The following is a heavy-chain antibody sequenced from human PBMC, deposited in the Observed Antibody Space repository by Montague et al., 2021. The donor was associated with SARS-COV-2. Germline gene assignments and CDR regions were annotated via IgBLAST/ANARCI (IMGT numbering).Heavy chain of an antibody. CDR3: ARLEITLGGVIVIRYYFDF. CDR1: GASRSTKNYY. CDR2: ISYSATS. D-gene: IGHD3-16*02. Sequence: SETLSLTCTFSGASRSTKNYYWGWIRQPPGKGLEWIGSISYSATSYSNPSLKSRVTMSVDTSRNQLSLNLSSVTVADTAVYYCARLEITLGGVIVIRYYFDFWGQGTLVTVSS. V-gene: IGHV4-39*01. J-gene: IGHJ4*02.